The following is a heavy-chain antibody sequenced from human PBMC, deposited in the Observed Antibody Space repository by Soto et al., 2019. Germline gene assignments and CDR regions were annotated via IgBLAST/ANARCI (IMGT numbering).Heavy chain of an antibody. CDR3: ARDATYSGSYYYFDY. CDR2: INWNSDSV. V-gene: IGHV3-9*01. CDR1: GFRFDDFA. J-gene: IGHJ4*02. Sequence: EVQLVQSGGGLVLPGRSLRLACVASGFRFDDFAMHWVRQVPGKGLEWVSGINWNSDSVDYADSVKGRFTISRDNSKNTLYLQMNSLRAEDTAVYYCARDATYSGSYYYFDYWGQGTLVTVSS. D-gene: IGHD1-26*01.